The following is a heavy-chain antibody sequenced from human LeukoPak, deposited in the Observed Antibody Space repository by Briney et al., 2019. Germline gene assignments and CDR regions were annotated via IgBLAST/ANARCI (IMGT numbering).Heavy chain of an antibody. D-gene: IGHD5-12*01. Sequence: ASVKVSCKVSGYTLTELSMHWVRQAPGKGLEWMGGFDPEDGETIYAQKSQGRVTMTEDTSTDTAYMELSSLRSEDTAVYYCATNTVDIVATIFDYWGQGTLVTVSS. CDR1: GYTLTELS. CDR2: FDPEDGET. J-gene: IGHJ4*02. V-gene: IGHV1-24*01. CDR3: ATNTVDIVATIFDY.